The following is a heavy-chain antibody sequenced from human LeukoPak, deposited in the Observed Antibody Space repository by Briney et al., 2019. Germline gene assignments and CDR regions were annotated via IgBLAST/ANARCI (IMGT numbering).Heavy chain of an antibody. CDR2: INSDGSTT. D-gene: IGHD1-26*01. CDR3: ARTRYTGNNGDY. Sequence: GGSLRLSCAASGFTFSSYWMHWVRQAPGKGLVWVSRINSDGSTTTYADSVKGRFTISRDNAKNTLYLQMNSLRAEDTAVYYCARTRYTGNNGDYWGQGTLVPVSS. J-gene: IGHJ4*02. V-gene: IGHV3-74*01. CDR1: GFTFSSYW.